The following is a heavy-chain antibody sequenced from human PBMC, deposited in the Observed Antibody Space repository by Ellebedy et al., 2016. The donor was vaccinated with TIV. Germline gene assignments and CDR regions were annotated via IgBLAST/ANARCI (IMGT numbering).Heavy chain of an antibody. D-gene: IGHD2-15*01. V-gene: IGHV3-13*01. CDR2: IGTAGDT. CDR3: AREGCSGGSCYSYWLDP. CDR1: GFTFSRHD. J-gene: IGHJ5*02. Sequence: GGSLRLSXAASGFTFSRHDMHWVRQATGKGLEWVSAIGTAGDTYYPGSMKGRFTISRDNAKNSVYLQMNSLSAEDTAVYYCAREGCSGGSCYSYWLDPWGQGTLVTVSS.